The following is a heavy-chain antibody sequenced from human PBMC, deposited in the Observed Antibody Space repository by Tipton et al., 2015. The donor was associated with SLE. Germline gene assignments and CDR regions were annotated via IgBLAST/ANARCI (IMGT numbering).Heavy chain of an antibody. V-gene: IGHV4-34*09. D-gene: IGHD3-3*01. CDR1: GGSFSGYY. CDR2: INHSGST. CDR3: ARARAISPYYFDY. J-gene: IGHJ4*02. Sequence: TLSLTCAVYGGSFSGYYWSWIRQPPGKGLEWIGEINHSGSTNYNPSLESRVTISVDTSKNQSSLNLSSVTAADTAVYYCARARAISPYYFDYWGQGTLVTVSS.